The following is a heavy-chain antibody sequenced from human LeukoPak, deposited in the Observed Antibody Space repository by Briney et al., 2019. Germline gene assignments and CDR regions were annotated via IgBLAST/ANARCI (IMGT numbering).Heavy chain of an antibody. D-gene: IGHD6-19*01. Sequence: SETLSLTCTVSGGSITSYYWSWIRQTPGKGLEWIGNIHYSGSTNYNPSLRSRLTMSIDTSKNQFSLKLSSVTAADTAVYYCARTAYSSGWYFDYWGQGTLVTVSS. V-gene: IGHV4-59*01. CDR3: ARTAYSSGWYFDY. CDR1: GGSITSYY. CDR2: IHYSGST. J-gene: IGHJ4*02.